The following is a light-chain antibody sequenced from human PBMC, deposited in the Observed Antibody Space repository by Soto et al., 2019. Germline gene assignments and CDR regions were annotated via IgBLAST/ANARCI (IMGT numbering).Light chain of an antibody. V-gene: IGKV3-20*01. CDR1: QSVFNN. Sequence: EIVMTQSPATLSVSPGERVSLSCRASQSVFNNLAWYQQKPGQTPRLLIYGASSRATGIPDRFSGSGSGTDFTLTISRLEPEDFAVYHCHQYGSAPRTFGQGTKVDIK. J-gene: IGKJ1*01. CDR2: GAS. CDR3: HQYGSAPRT.